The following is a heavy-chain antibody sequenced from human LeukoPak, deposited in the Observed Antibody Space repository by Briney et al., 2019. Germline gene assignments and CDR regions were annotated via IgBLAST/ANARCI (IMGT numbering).Heavy chain of an antibody. CDR1: GFTFSSYE. CDR2: ISSSGSTI. J-gene: IGHJ5*02. V-gene: IGHV3-48*03. Sequence: GRSLRLSCAASGFTFSSYEMNWVRQAAGKGMEWVSYISSSGSTIYYADSVKGRFTISRDNAKNSLYLQMNSLRAEDTAVYHCARGFGRYFDYGWFDPWGQGTLVTVSS. D-gene: IGHD3-9*01. CDR3: ARGFGRYFDYGWFDP.